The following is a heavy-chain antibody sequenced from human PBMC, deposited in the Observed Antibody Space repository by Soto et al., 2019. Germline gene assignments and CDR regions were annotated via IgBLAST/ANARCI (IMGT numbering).Heavy chain of an antibody. V-gene: IGHV4-30-4*01. J-gene: IGHJ6*02. Sequence: SETLSLTCTVPGGSISSGDYYWSWIRQPPGKGLEWIGYLYYSGSTYYNPSLKSRVTISVDTSKNQFSLKLSSVTAADTAVYYCARSDSLGYCSGGSCYGDATRYGMDVWGQGTTVTVSS. D-gene: IGHD2-15*01. CDR1: GGSISSGDYY. CDR3: ARSDSLGYCSGGSCYGDATRYGMDV. CDR2: LYYSGST.